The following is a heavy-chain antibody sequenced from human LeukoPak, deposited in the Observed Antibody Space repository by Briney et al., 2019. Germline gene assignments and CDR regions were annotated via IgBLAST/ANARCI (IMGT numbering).Heavy chain of an antibody. J-gene: IGHJ2*01. CDR1: GGSFSGYY. D-gene: IGHD3-3*01. Sequence: SETLSLTCAVYGGSFSGYYWRWIRQPPGKGLEWIGEINHSGSTNYNPSLKSRVTISVDTSKNQFSLKLSSVTAADTAVYYCARHSTIFGVVPNWYFDLWGRGTLVTVSS. CDR2: INHSGST. V-gene: IGHV4-34*01. CDR3: ARHSTIFGVVPNWYFDL.